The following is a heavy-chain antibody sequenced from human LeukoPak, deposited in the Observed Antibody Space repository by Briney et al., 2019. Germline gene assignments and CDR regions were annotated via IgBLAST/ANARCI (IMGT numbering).Heavy chain of an antibody. CDR1: GGSISSGGYY. V-gene: IGHV4-31*03. J-gene: IGHJ5*02. Sequence: PSETLSLTCTVSGGSISSGGYYWSWIRQHPGKGLEWIGYIYYSGSTYYNPSLKSRVTISVDTSKNQFSLKLSSVTAADTAVYYCARDRIAAAGTIDPWGQGTLVTVSS. CDR3: ARDRIAAAGTIDP. CDR2: IYYSGST. D-gene: IGHD6-13*01.